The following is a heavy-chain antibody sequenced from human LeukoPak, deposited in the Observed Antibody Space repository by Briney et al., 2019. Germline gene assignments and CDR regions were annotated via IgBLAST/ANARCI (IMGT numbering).Heavy chain of an antibody. CDR2: ISADSGNT. V-gene: IGHV1-18*01. J-gene: IGHJ1*01. CDR1: GYTFTTYG. CDR3: ARVLGSSGWSPTQYFQH. Sequence: ASVKVSCKASGYTFTTYGISWVRQAPGQGLEWMGWISADSGNTNYAQNLHDRLTLTTVTSTSTAYMELRSLTSDDTAVYYCARVLGSSGWSPTQYFQHWGQGTLVTVSS. D-gene: IGHD6-19*01.